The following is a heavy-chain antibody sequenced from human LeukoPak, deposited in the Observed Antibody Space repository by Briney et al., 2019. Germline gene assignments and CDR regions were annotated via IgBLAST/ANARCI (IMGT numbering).Heavy chain of an antibody. J-gene: IGHJ4*02. CDR3: ARRASPAAGIDY. V-gene: IGHV5-51*01. D-gene: IGHD6-13*01. Sequence: GESLKISCKGSGYSFTTYWIGWVRQMPGKGLEWMGIIYPGDSQTIYSPSFQGQVTISADKSISTAYPQWSSLKASDTAMYFCARRASPAAGIDYWGQGTLVTVSS. CDR1: GYSFTTYW. CDR2: IYPGDSQT.